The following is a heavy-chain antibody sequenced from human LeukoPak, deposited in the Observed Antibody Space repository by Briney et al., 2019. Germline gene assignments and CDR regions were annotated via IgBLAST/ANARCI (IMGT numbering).Heavy chain of an antibody. CDR1: GFTFSSYE. CDR3: ARVSIAAAGREQNGIDI. J-gene: IGHJ6*04. D-gene: IGHD6-13*01. V-gene: IGHV3-48*03. Sequence: PGGSLRLFCAASGFTFSSYEMNWARQAPGEGLGWVSYLISSGSTIYYADSVKGRFTTTRDNDKNSLYLQKNSLRAEDTAVYYCARVSIAAAGREQNGIDIWGKGTTVTVSS. CDR2: LISSGSTI.